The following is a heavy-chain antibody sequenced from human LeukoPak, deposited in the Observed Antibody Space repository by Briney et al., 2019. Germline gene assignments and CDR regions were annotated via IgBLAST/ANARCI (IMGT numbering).Heavy chain of an antibody. CDR1: NASIISSSYY. J-gene: IGHJ4*02. CDR2: IYYRGRT. CDR3: ARQKILDDNYDSSGYYVDQ. Sequence: PSETLSLTCSVSNASIISSSYYWGWIRQPPGKGLEWIGSIYYRGRTYYNPSLKIRVTISADTSKNQFSLNLNSVTASDTAVYYCARQKILDDNYDSSGYYVDQWGQGSLVTVSS. V-gene: IGHV4-39*01. D-gene: IGHD3-22*01.